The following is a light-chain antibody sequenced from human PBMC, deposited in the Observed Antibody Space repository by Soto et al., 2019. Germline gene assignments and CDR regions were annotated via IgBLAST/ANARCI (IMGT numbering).Light chain of an antibody. CDR3: SSYTSSSTLYV. CDR2: DVS. V-gene: IGLV2-14*01. Sequence: QSALTQPASVSGSPGQSITISCTGTSSDGGGYNYVSWYQQHPGKAPKLMIYDVSNRPSGVSNRCAGSKSGNTASLTISGLQAEDEADYYCSSYTSSSTLYVFGTGTKVTVL. J-gene: IGLJ1*01. CDR1: SSDGGGYNY.